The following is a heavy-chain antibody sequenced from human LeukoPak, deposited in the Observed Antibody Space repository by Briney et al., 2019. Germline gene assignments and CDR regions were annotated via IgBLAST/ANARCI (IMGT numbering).Heavy chain of an antibody. CDR3: ARLLVYNSGGEAFDH. Sequence: GGSLPLSCAASGFPFSSSRMSGVPRPPGKGLEGVANINQDGSKKYYVDSVKGRFTISRDNAKNSLYLQMNSLRAEDTAVYYCARLLVYNSGGEAFDHWGQGTLVTVSS. CDR2: INQDGSKK. CDR1: GFPFSSSR. D-gene: IGHD1-20*01. J-gene: IGHJ4*02. V-gene: IGHV3-7*01.